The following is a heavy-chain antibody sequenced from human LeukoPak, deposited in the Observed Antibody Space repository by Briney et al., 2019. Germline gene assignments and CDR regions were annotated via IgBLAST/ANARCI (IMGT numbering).Heavy chain of an antibody. CDR1: GGSISSSNW. J-gene: IGHJ5*02. D-gene: IGHD2-21*01. Sequence: SETLSLTCAVSGGSISSSNWWSWVRQHPGKGLEWIGYIYYSGSTYYNPSLKSRVTISVDTSKNQFSLKLSSVTAADTAVYYCASGIPSSWFDPWGQGTLVTVSS. V-gene: IGHV4-31*11. CDR3: ASGIPSSWFDP. CDR2: IYYSGST.